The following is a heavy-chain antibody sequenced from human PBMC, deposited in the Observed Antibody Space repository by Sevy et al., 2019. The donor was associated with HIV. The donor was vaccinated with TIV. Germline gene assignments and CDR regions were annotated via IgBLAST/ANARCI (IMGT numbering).Heavy chain of an antibody. D-gene: IGHD3-10*01. J-gene: IGHJ4*02. CDR3: ARGANYFGSRRHPNLDY. CDR1: GFTFSSYG. CDR2: IWYDGGNK. V-gene: IGHV3-33*01. Sequence: GGSLRLSCAASGFTFSSYGMHWVRQAPGKGLEWVALIWYDGGNKYYADSVKGRFTISRDNSKNTMYRQMNSLRAEDTAVYYCARGANYFGSRRHPNLDYWGQGTLVTVSS.